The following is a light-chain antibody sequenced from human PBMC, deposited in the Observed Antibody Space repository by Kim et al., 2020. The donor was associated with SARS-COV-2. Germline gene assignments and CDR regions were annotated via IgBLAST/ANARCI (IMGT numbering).Light chain of an antibody. J-gene: IGLJ1*01. CDR2: QDN. CDR3: QAWDSSTHNYV. CDR1: KLGDKY. V-gene: IGLV3-1*01. Sequence: SYELTQPPSVSVSPGQTASITCSGYKLGDKYVSWYQQKPGQSPVEVIYQDNQRPSGNTERFSGSNSGNTATLTISGTQAMDEADYYCQAWDSSTHNYV.